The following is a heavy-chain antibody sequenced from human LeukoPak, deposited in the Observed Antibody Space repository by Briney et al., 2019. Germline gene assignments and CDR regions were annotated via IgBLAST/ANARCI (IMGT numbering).Heavy chain of an antibody. V-gene: IGHV3-7*01. CDR3: ARVQTTYYDILTGIDAFDI. Sequence: PGGSLRLSFAASGFTFSNYWMSWVRQAPGKGLEFMAQIKEAGSEKYYVDSVKGRFTISRDNAKNSLYLQMNSLRAEDTAVYYCARVQTTYYDILTGIDAFDIWSQGTMVTVSS. J-gene: IGHJ3*02. D-gene: IGHD3-9*01. CDR1: GFTFSNYW. CDR2: IKEAGSEK.